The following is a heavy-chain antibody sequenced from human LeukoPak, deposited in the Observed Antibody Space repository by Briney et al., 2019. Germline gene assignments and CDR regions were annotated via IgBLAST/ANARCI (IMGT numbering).Heavy chain of an antibody. CDR1: GFTFSSYA. Sequence: GGSLRLSCAASGFTFSSYAMSWVHQAPGKGLEWVSVISGSGGSTYNADSVKGRFTISRDNSKNTLYLQMNSLRAEDTAVYYCAKDSGGDYYGMDVWGQGTTVTVSS. J-gene: IGHJ6*02. CDR2: ISGSGGST. V-gene: IGHV3-23*01. CDR3: AKDSGGDYYGMDV. D-gene: IGHD3-10*01.